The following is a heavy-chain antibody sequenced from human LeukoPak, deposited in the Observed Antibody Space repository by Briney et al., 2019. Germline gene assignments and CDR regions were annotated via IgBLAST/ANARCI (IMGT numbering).Heavy chain of an antibody. Sequence: SETLSLTCTVSGGSISSYYWSWIRQPAGKGLEWIGRIYTSGSTNYNPSLKSRVTMSVDTSKNQFSLKLSSVTAADTAVYYCARDPFSPGSPGWFDPWGQGTLVTVSS. V-gene: IGHV4-4*07. J-gene: IGHJ5*02. CDR1: GGSISSYY. CDR3: ARDPFSPGSPGWFDP. D-gene: IGHD6-13*01. CDR2: IYTSGST.